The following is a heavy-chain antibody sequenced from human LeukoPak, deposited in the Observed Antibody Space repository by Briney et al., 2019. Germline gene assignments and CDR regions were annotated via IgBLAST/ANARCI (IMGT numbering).Heavy chain of an antibody. V-gene: IGHV3-11*01. CDR1: GFIFSDYY. CDR2: ISSGGDTL. D-gene: IGHD3-16*01. CDR3: ARGDGVYDYVWGRSY. Sequence: GGSLRLSCAASGFIFSDYYMVWIRQAPGKGLEWIAYISSGGDTLFYADSVKGRFTISRDNSGDSLYLQMNSLGADDTAVYYCARGDGVYDYVWGRSYWGQGTLVTVSS. J-gene: IGHJ4*02.